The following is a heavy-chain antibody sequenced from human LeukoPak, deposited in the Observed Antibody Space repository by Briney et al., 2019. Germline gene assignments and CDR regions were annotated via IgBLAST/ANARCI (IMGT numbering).Heavy chain of an antibody. Sequence: GGSLRLSCAASGFTFSSYAMSWVRRAPGKGLEWVSAISGSGGSTYYADSVKGRFTISRDNSKNTLYLQMNSLRAEDTAVYYCAKDLWTMTTVTTVDYWGQGTLVTVSS. D-gene: IGHD4-11*01. J-gene: IGHJ4*02. CDR2: ISGSGGST. CDR3: AKDLWTMTTVTTVDY. V-gene: IGHV3-23*01. CDR1: GFTFSSYA.